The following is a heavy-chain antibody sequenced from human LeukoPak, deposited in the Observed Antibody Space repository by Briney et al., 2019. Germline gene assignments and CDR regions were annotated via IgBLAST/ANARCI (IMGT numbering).Heavy chain of an antibody. CDR2: ISYDGSNK. J-gene: IGHJ4*02. CDR3: ASNSGSYYNDYFDY. D-gene: IGHD3-10*01. CDR1: GFTFSSYA. V-gene: IGHV3-30*04. Sequence: PGGSLRLSCAASGFTFSSYAMHWVRQAPGKGLEWVAVISYDGSNKYYADSVKGRFTISRDNSKNTLYLQMNSLRAEDTAVYYCASNSGSYYNDYFDYWGQGTLVTVFS.